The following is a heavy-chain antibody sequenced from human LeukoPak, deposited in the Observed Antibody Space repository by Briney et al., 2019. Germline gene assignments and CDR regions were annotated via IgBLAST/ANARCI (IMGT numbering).Heavy chain of an antibody. J-gene: IGHJ4*02. Sequence: SETLSLTCTVSGGSISSSSYSWGWIRQPPGKGLEWIGYIYYSGSTNYNPSLKSRVTISVDTSKNQFSLKLSTVTAADTAVYYCARGGGQWPTYYFDYWGQGTLVTVSS. CDR1: GGSISSSSYS. D-gene: IGHD6-19*01. CDR3: ARGGGQWPTYYFDY. CDR2: IYYSGST. V-gene: IGHV4-61*05.